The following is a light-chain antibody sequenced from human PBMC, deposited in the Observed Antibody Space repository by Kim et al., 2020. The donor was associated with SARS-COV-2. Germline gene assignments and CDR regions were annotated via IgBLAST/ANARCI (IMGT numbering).Light chain of an antibody. CDR3: QHSYTTLGLT. CDR1: QTIHTY. J-gene: IGKJ4*02. V-gene: IGKV1-39*01. CDR2: GAS. Sequence: DIQMTQSPSSLSASVGDSVTITCRPSQTIHTYLNWYQQKPGKAPKLLIFGASSLESGVPSRFSGRGSGTDFTLTISSLQPEDFATYYCQHSYTTLGLTFGGGTKVDIK.